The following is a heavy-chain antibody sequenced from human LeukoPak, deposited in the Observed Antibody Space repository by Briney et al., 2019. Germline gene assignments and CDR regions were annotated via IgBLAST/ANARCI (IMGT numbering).Heavy chain of an antibody. V-gene: IGHV1-18*04. J-gene: IGHJ4*02. Sequence: ASVTVSCKASGYTFTSYGISWVRQAPGQGLELMGWISAYNGNTNYAQKLQGRVTMTTDTSTSTAYMELRSLRSDDTAVYYCARDCSSTSCYDYWGQGTLVTVSS. CDR1: GYTFTSYG. CDR2: ISAYNGNT. D-gene: IGHD2-2*01. CDR3: ARDCSSTSCYDY.